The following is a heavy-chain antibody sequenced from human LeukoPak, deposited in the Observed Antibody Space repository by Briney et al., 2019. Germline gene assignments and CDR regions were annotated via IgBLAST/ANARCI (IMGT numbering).Heavy chain of an antibody. V-gene: IGHV3-48*04. Sequence: AGGSLRLSCAASGFTFSSYSMNWVRQAPGKGLEWVSYISSSSSTIYYADSVKGRFTISRDNAKNSLCLQMNSLRAEDTAVYYCARGRYSYGRDYYYGMDVWGQGTTVTVSS. D-gene: IGHD5-18*01. CDR2: ISSSSSTI. CDR3: ARGRYSYGRDYYYGMDV. J-gene: IGHJ6*02. CDR1: GFTFSSYS.